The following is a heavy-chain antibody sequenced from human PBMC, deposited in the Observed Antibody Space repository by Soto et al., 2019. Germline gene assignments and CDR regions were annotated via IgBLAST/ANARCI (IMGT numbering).Heavy chain of an antibody. J-gene: IGHJ6*02. CDR1: GDSVSSNSAA. CDR2: TYYRSKWYN. Sequence: QSQTLSLTCAISGDSVSSNSAAWNWIRQSPSRGLEWLGRTYYRSKWYNDYAVSVKSRITINPDTSKKQFSLQLNSVTPEDTAVYYCARVSDSSGYYDSPYYYGMDVWGQGTTVTVSS. V-gene: IGHV6-1*01. CDR3: ARVSDSSGYYDSPYYYGMDV. D-gene: IGHD3-22*01.